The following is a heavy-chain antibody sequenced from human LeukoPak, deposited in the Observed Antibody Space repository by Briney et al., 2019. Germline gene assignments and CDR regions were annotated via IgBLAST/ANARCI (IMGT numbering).Heavy chain of an antibody. CDR1: GFTFSNYG. Sequence: QTGGSLRLSCAASGFTFSNYGMHWVRQAPGKGLEWVAVISFDGNDKYYADSVRGRFTISRDTSKNTLYVQLNSLRAEDTAVYYCAKDRLSRHSGTCPDYWGQGTLVTVSS. CDR3: AKDRLSRHSGTCPDY. D-gene: IGHD1-26*01. CDR2: ISFDGNDK. V-gene: IGHV3-30*18. J-gene: IGHJ4*02.